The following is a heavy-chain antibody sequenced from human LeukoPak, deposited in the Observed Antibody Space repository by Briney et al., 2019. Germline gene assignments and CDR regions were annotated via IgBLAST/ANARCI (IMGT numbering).Heavy chain of an antibody. V-gene: IGHV3-30*18. J-gene: IGHJ5*02. Sequence: GGSLRLSCAASGFSLWTSGIHWVRQAPGKGLELLSLTTHDGMYTNYADSVKGRFTISTDTSKNTVYLQMNSLRPEDTAVYYCTKGGGISANPLDPWGQGTLVIVSS. CDR3: TKGGGISANPLDP. CDR1: GFSLWTSG. D-gene: IGHD4-23*01. CDR2: TTHDGMYT.